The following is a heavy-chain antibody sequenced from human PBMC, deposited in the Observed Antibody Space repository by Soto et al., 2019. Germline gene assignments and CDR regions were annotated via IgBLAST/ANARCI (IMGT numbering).Heavy chain of an antibody. D-gene: IGHD2-15*01. CDR3: ARVVVVVAADYYYGMDV. CDR2: MNPNSGNT. Sequence: GTSVKVSCKASGYTFTSYDINWVRQATGQGLEWMGWMNPNSGNTGYAQKFQGRVTMTRNTSISTAYMELSSLRSEDTAVYYCARVVVVVAADYYYGMDVWGQGTTVTVSS. CDR1: GYTFTSYD. V-gene: IGHV1-8*01. J-gene: IGHJ6*02.